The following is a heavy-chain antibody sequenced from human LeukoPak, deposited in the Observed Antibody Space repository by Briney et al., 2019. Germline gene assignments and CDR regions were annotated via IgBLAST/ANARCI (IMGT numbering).Heavy chain of an antibody. V-gene: IGHV1-24*01. Sequence: GASVKVSCKVSGYTLTELSMHWVRQAPGKGLEWMGGFDPEDGETIYAQKSQGRVTMTEDTSIDTAYMELSSLRSEDAAMYYCATWGAWQKYYDSSGYYLFSFWGQGTLVTVSS. CDR2: FDPEDGET. J-gene: IGHJ4*02. CDR1: GYTLTELS. CDR3: ATWGAWQKYYDSSGYYLFSF. D-gene: IGHD3-22*01.